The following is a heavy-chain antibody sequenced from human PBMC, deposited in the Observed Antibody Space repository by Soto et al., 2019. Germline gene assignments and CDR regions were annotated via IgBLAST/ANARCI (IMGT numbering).Heavy chain of an antibody. CDR3: AREGFLGYCSGGSCYADY. Sequence: GGSLRLSCAASGFTFSSYWMSWVRQAPGKGLEWVANIKQDGSEKYYVDSVKGRFTISRDNAKNSLYLQMNSLRAEDTAVYYCAREGFLGYCSGGSCYADYWGQGTLVTVSS. CDR1: GFTFSSYW. J-gene: IGHJ4*02. V-gene: IGHV3-7*01. D-gene: IGHD2-15*01. CDR2: IKQDGSEK.